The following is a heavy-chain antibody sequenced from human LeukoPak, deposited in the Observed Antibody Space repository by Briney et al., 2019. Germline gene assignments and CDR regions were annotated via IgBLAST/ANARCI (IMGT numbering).Heavy chain of an antibody. J-gene: IGHJ6*03. Sequence: PGGSLRLSCAASGFTFSNAWMSWVRQAPGKGLEWVANIKQDGSEKYYVDSVKGRFTISRDNAKNSLYLQMNSLRAEDTAVYYCARSDSSGYYFDSPMDVWGKGTTVTVSS. CDR1: GFTFSNAW. V-gene: IGHV3-7*01. CDR3: ARSDSSGYYFDSPMDV. CDR2: IKQDGSEK. D-gene: IGHD3-22*01.